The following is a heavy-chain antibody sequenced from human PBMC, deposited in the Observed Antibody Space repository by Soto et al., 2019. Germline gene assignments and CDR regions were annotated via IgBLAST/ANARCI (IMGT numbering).Heavy chain of an antibody. CDR2: IWYDGSKT. V-gene: IGHV3-33*01. CDR3: ARCDAYNSFDY. D-gene: IGHD1-1*01. Sequence: VGSLRLSCAASGFTFSSYGMHWVRQAPGKGLEWVAVIWYDGSKTYYADSVKGRFTISRDNSKRTLYVQMDSLRAEDTAVYYCARCDAYNSFDYWGQGTLVTVSS. CDR1: GFTFSSYG. J-gene: IGHJ4*02.